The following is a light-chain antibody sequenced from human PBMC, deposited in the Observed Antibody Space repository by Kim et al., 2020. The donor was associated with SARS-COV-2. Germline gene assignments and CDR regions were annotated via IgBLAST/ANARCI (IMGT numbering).Light chain of an antibody. Sequence: PGESAPLACRASQSVTSSHLAWYQQKPGQAPRLLIYGTSSRATGIPDRFSGSGSGTDFGLTISRLEPEDFAVYYCQYYGDSPLWAFGQGTKVDIK. J-gene: IGKJ1*01. CDR3: QYYGDSPLWA. CDR1: QSVTSSH. V-gene: IGKV3-20*01. CDR2: GTS.